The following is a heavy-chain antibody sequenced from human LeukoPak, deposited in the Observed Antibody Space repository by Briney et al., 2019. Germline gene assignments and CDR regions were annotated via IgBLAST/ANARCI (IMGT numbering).Heavy chain of an antibody. Sequence: SETLSLTCTVSGGSISSYYWNWIRQPPGKGLEWIGYIFYSGSTSYNPSLKSRVTISLDTSKSQFSLKLTSVTAADTAMYYCARKGYFDSWGQGTLVTVSS. CDR2: IFYSGST. CDR1: GGSISSYY. J-gene: IGHJ4*02. CDR3: ARKGYFDS. V-gene: IGHV4-59*08.